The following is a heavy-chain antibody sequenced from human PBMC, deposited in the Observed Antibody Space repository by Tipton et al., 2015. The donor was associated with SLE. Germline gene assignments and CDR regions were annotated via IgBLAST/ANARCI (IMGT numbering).Heavy chain of an antibody. CDR1: GGSVSSGSYY. CDR3: ARKFNGQRWLQWGAFDI. J-gene: IGHJ3*02. CDR2: IYYSGST. D-gene: IGHD5-24*01. V-gene: IGHV4-61*01. Sequence: TLSLTCTVSGGSVSSGSYYWSWIRQPPGKGLEWIGYIYYSGSTNYNPSLKSRVTISVDTSKNQFSLKLSSVTAADTAVYYCARKFNGQRWLQWGAFDIGGQGTMVTVSS.